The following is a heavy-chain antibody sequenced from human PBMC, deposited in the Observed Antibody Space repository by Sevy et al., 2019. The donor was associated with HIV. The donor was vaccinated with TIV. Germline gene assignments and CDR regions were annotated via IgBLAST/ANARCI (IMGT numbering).Heavy chain of an antibody. Sequence: GGSLRLSCAASGFTFSSYWMSWVRQAPGKGLEWVTNIKQDRSEKYYVDSVKGRFTISRDNAKNSLYLQMNSLRAEDTAVYYCARDRHWSRSSNWYRSDVYFDYWGQGTLVTVSS. J-gene: IGHJ4*02. CDR3: ARDRHWSRSSNWYRSDVYFDY. CDR2: IKQDRSEK. CDR1: GFTFSSYW. D-gene: IGHD6-13*01. V-gene: IGHV3-7*01.